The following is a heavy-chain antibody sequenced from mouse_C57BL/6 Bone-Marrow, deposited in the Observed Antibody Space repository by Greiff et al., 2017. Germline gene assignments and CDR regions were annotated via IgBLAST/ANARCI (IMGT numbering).Heavy chain of an antibody. CDR2: ISSGSSTI. Sequence: EVKLVESGGGLVKPGGSLKLSCAASGFTFSDYGMHWVRQAPEKGLEWVAYISSGSSTIYYADTVKGRFTISRDNAKNTLFLQMTSLRSEDTAMYYCARTRYGSSYYYYAMDYWGQGTSVTVSS. D-gene: IGHD1-1*01. V-gene: IGHV5-17*01. CDR3: ARTRYGSSYYYYAMDY. J-gene: IGHJ4*01. CDR1: GFTFSDYG.